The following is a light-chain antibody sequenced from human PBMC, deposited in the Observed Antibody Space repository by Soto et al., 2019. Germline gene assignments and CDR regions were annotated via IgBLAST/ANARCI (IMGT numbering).Light chain of an antibody. J-gene: IGKJ2*01. CDR3: QQYDDWPPMYT. CDR1: QSVSSN. V-gene: IGKV3-15*01. CDR2: AAS. Sequence: EIVVTQSPATLSVSPGERATLSCRASQSVSSNLAWYQQKPVRAPRLLIYAASTRATGVPARFSGSGSGTEFTLTISSLQSEDCAVYYCQQYDDWPPMYTVGQGTKVDIK.